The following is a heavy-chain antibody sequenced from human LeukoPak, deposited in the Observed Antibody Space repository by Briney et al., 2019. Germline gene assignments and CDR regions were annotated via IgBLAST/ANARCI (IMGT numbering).Heavy chain of an antibody. D-gene: IGHD6-25*01. J-gene: IGHJ4*02. Sequence: GGSLRLSCAASGFTFSSYWMSWVRQAPGKGLEWVANIKQDGSEKYYVDSVKGRFTISRDNAKNSLYLQMNSLRAEDTAVYYCARTAKGGARRCFDYWGQGTLVTVSS. CDR2: IKQDGSEK. V-gene: IGHV3-7*01. CDR1: GFTFSSYW. CDR3: ARTAKGGARRCFDY.